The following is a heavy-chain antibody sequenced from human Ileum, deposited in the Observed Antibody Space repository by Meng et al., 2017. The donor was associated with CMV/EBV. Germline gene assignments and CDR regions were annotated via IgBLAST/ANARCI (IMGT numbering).Heavy chain of an antibody. J-gene: IGHJ4*01. CDR3: VKDHKD. CDR2: VSGSSITT. Sequence: EMQRFESGGDLVQPGGSLRLSCVASGLTFSSYALSWVRQAPGKGLEWVSTVSGSSITTYYADSVKGRFTISRDNYNDILSLEMNSPRVEDTALYYCVKDHKDWGHGTLVTVSS. CDR1: GLTFSSYA. V-gene: IGHV3-23*01.